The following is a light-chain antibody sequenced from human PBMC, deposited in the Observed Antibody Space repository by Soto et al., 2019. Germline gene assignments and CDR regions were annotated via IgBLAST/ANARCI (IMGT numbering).Light chain of an antibody. CDR2: QAS. CDR3: QQYNSFYT. CDR1: QNINTW. Sequence: DIQMTQSPSTLSASVGDRVTITCRASQNINTWLAWYQQKPGKAPKLLIHQASNLGNGVPSRFSGSGSGTDFTLTISSLHPDDFATYYCQQYNSFYTFAQGTKLEIK. V-gene: IGKV1-5*03. J-gene: IGKJ2*01.